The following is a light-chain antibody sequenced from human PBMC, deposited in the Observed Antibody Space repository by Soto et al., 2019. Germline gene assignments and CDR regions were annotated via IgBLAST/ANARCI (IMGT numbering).Light chain of an antibody. J-gene: IGKJ1*01. CDR2: GAS. CDR1: QSVSRAS. V-gene: IGKV3-20*01. CDR3: QQYNNWPQT. Sequence: IVLTQSPGTLSLSPGERATVYCRVSQSVSRASLAWYHQRPGQAPRLLIYGASNRATGVPDRFSGGGSGTDFTLTISGLQSEDFAVYYCQQYNNWPQTFG.